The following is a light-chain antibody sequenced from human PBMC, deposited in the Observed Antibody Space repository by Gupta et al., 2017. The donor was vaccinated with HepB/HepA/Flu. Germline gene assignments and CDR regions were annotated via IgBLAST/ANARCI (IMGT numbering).Light chain of an antibody. J-gene: IGKJ1*01. Sequence: EIVLTQSPAALSLSPGERATLSCRASQNIRSSLAWYQHKSGRAPRLLIYDVSNRATGIPVRFAGSWSGTDFTLTISSLEPEDVAVYYCQQRNNCPRTFGQGTKVEI. V-gene: IGKV3-11*01. CDR2: DVS. CDR3: QQRNNCPRT. CDR1: QNIRSS.